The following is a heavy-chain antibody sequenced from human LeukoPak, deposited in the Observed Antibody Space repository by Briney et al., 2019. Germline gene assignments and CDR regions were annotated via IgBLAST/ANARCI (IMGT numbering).Heavy chain of an antibody. Sequence: ASVKVSCKASGYTFTGYYMHWVRQAPGQGLEWMGWINPNSGGTNYAQKLQGRVTMTRDTSISTAYMELSRLRSDDTAVYYCARDRRRYYYDSSGYGHWGQGTLVTVSS. D-gene: IGHD3-22*01. CDR2: INPNSGGT. J-gene: IGHJ4*02. CDR1: GYTFTGYY. CDR3: ARDRRRYYYDSSGYGH. V-gene: IGHV1-2*02.